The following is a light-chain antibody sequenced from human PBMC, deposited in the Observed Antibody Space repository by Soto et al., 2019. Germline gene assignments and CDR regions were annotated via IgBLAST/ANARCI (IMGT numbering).Light chain of an antibody. CDR1: QSINSF. V-gene: IGKV1-39*01. Sequence: DSQMSQSPSSLSASVGDRVTITCRASQSINSFLNWYQQKPGRAPTLLIYKISTLQNGVPSRFSGSESGTDFTLTISSLQPEDFATYYCQQSYSSITSGQGTRLEIK. J-gene: IGKJ5*01. CDR3: QQSYSSIT. CDR2: KIS.